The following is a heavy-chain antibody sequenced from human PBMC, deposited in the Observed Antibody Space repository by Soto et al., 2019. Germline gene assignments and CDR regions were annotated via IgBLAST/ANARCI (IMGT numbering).Heavy chain of an antibody. CDR1: GFTFSSYG. CDR3: AKMFPRLPTVTTRGYGMDV. CDR2: ISYDGSNK. J-gene: IGHJ6*02. D-gene: IGHD4-17*01. Sequence: PGGSLRLSCAASGFTFSSYGMHWVRQAPGKGLEWVAVISYDGSNKYYADSVKGRFTISRDNSKNTLYLQMNSLRAEDTAVYYCAKMFPRLPTVTTRGYGMDVWGQGTTVTVS. V-gene: IGHV3-30*18.